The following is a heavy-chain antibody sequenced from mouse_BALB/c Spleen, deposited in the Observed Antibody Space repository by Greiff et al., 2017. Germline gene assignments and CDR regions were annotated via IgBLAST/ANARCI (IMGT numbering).Heavy chain of an antibody. CDR2: ISNLAYSI. J-gene: IGHJ1*01. CDR1: GFTFSDYG. V-gene: IGHV5-15*02. Sequence: DVKLVESGGGLVQPGGSRKLSCAASGFTFSDYGMAWVRQAPGKGPEWVAFISNLAYSIYYADTVTGRFTISRENAKNTLYLEMSSLRSEDTAMYYCARDRYGNYGGDWYFDVWGAGTTVTVSS. D-gene: IGHD2-1*01. CDR3: ARDRYGNYGGDWYFDV.